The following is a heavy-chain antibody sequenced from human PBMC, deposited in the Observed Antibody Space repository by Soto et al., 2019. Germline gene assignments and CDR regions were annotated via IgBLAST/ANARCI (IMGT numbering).Heavy chain of an antibody. CDR1: GFTVSSNY. Sequence: GGSLRLSCAASGFTVSSNYMSLVRQAPGKGLEWVSVIYSGGRTYYADSVKGRFTISRENSKNTLYLQMNSLRAEDTAVYYCASQIWFGAPNLEYWGKGTLVTVSS. CDR3: ASQIWFGAPNLEY. J-gene: IGHJ4*02. D-gene: IGHD3-10*01. V-gene: IGHV3-53*01. CDR2: IYSGGRT.